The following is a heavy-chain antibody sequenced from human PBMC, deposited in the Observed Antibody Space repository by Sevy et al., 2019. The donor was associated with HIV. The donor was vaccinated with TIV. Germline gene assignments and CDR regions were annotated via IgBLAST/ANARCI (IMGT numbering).Heavy chain of an antibody. V-gene: IGHV3-23*01. CDR2: ISVSGGRT. Sequence: GGSLRLSCAASGFTFTSYTMSWVRQAPGKGLEWVSDISVSGGRTYYSDSVKGRFTISRDNSKNTLYLQMSSLRVEDTAVYYCAKRDYSDFDSPPIFDFWGRGTLVTVSS. J-gene: IGHJ4*02. CDR3: AKRDYSDFDSPPIFDF. CDR1: GFTFTSYT. D-gene: IGHD3-9*01.